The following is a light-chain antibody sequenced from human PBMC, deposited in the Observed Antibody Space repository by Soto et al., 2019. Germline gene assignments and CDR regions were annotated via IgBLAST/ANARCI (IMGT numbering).Light chain of an antibody. J-gene: IGKJ2*01. CDR1: QSINIY. CDR2: GAS. CDR3: QQSYRSPNT. V-gene: IGKV1-39*01. Sequence: DIQLTQSPSSLSASVGDRVTVTCRTSQSINIYLNWYQQKPGKAPTLLIYGASSLQSGVPSRFSGGGSRTDFTLTISSLQTEDFATYYCQQSYRSPNTFGQGTKLEI.